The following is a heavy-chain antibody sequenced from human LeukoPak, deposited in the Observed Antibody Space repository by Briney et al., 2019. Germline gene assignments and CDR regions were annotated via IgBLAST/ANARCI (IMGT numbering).Heavy chain of an antibody. V-gene: IGHV1-8*03. CDR3: AILFYYDFWSGYLPTSDAFDI. CDR1: GYTFTSYD. CDR2: MNPNSGNT. Sequence: GASVKVSCKASGYTFTSYDINWVRQATGQGLEWMGWMNPNSGNTGYAQKFQGRVTITRNTSISTAYMELGSLRSEDTAVYYCAILFYYDFWSGYLPTSDAFDIWGQGTMVTVSS. J-gene: IGHJ3*02. D-gene: IGHD3-3*01.